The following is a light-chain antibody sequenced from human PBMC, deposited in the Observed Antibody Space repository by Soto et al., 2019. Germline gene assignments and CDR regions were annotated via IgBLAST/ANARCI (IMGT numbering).Light chain of an antibody. V-gene: IGLV4-69*02. CDR1: SGHSSYA. CDR3: QSGVTGLV. CDR2: LNSDGSH. J-gene: IGLJ2*01. Sequence: QSVLTQSPSSSASLGASVKLTCTLSSGHSSYAIAWHQPQPEKGPRYLMKLNSDGSHSKGDGIPDRFSGSSSGAERYLTISSLQSEDEAYYYFQSGVTGLVFGGGTKLTVL.